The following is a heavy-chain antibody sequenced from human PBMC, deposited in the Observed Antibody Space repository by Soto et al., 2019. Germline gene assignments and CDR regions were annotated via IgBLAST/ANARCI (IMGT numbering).Heavy chain of an antibody. CDR2: IYWDDDK. V-gene: IGHV2-5*02. Sequence: SGPTLVNPTQTLTLTCTFSGFSLSTSGVGVGWIRQPPGKALEWLALIYWDDDKRYSPSLKSRLTITKDTSKNQVVLTMTNMDPVDTATYYCAHRRRQWLVGEEWFDPWGQGTLVTVSS. CDR1: GFSLSTSGVG. J-gene: IGHJ5*02. D-gene: IGHD6-19*01. CDR3: AHRRRQWLVGEEWFDP.